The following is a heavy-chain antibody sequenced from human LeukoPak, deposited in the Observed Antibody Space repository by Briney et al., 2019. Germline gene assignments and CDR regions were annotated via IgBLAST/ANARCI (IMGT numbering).Heavy chain of an antibody. J-gene: IGHJ4*02. Sequence: GGTLRLSCAASGFTFSDFWMYWVRQAPGEGLEWVASINQDGSEKKYLDSVKGRFTISRDNAKNSLYLQMNSLRAVDTGVYYCARGGYTYDYWGQGTLVTVSS. CDR1: GFTFSDFW. CDR2: INQDGSEK. CDR3: ARGGYTYDY. V-gene: IGHV3-7*01. D-gene: IGHD5-18*01.